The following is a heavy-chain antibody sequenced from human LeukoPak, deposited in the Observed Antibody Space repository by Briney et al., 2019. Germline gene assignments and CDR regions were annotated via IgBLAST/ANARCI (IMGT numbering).Heavy chain of an antibody. CDR1: GGSISSNNYS. V-gene: IGHV4-39*07. J-gene: IGHJ6*02. D-gene: IGHD2-2*01. CDR2: INHSGST. CDR3: ARIQLPYYYYGMDV. Sequence: SSETLSLTCTVSGGSISSNNYSWGWIRQPPGKGLEWIGEINHSGSTNYNPSLKSRVTISVDTSKNQFSLKLSSVTAADTAVYYCARIQLPYYYYGMDVWGQGTTVTVSS.